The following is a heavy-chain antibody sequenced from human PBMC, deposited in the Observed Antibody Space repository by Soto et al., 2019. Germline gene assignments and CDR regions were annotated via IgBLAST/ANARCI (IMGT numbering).Heavy chain of an antibody. CDR1: GYTFTSYY. Sequence: ASMKVSCKTSGYTFTSYYIHWVRQAPGQGLEWMGIINPSGGSTSYAQKFQGRVTMTRDTSTSTVYMELSSLRSEDTAVYYCARDSNRFDYWGQGTLVTVSS. J-gene: IGHJ4*02. CDR2: INPSGGST. CDR3: ARDSNRFDY. D-gene: IGHD6-13*01. V-gene: IGHV1-46*03.